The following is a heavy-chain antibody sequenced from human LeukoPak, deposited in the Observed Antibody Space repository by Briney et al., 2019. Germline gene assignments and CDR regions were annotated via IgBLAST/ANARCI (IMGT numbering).Heavy chain of an antibody. Sequence: SETLSLTCTVSGGSISSYYWSWIRQPPGKGLEWIGYIYDSGSTNYNPSLKSRVTISLDTSKKQFSLKLTSVTATDTAVFYCARHYYGSGSSPTDVWGQGTTVTVSS. D-gene: IGHD3-10*01. V-gene: IGHV4-59*08. CDR2: IYDSGST. CDR1: GGSISSYY. CDR3: ARHYYGSGSSPTDV. J-gene: IGHJ6*02.